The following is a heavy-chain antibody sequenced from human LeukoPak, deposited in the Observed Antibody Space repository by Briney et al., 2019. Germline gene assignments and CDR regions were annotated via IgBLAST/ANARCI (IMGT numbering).Heavy chain of an antibody. Sequence: GGSLTLSCAASGFTFSNYAMSWVRQAPGKGLEWVSSLSDSGGSTYYADSVKGRFTIPRDNSKNTLFVQMNSLRAEDTAIYYCAKDREVTVSIDCGDTSCFDAFHVWGQGTMVTVSS. CDR2: LSDSGGST. V-gene: IGHV3-23*01. CDR1: GFTFSNYA. D-gene: IGHD2-2*01. CDR3: AKDREVTVSIDCGDTSCFDAFHV. J-gene: IGHJ3*01.